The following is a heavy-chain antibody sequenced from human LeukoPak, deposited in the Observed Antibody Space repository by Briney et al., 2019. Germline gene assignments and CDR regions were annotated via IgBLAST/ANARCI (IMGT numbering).Heavy chain of an antibody. Sequence: GASVKVSCKASGYTFTSHDINWVRQATGQGLEWMGWMNPNSGNTGYAQKFQGRVTMTRNTSISTAYMELSSLRSEDTAVYYCAREEFGARPWVDYWGQGTLVTVSS. J-gene: IGHJ4*02. CDR1: GYTFTSHD. CDR2: MNPNSGNT. CDR3: AREEFGARPWVDY. D-gene: IGHD6-6*01. V-gene: IGHV1-8*01.